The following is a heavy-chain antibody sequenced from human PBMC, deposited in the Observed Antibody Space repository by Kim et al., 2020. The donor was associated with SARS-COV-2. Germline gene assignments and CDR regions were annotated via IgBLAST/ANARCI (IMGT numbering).Heavy chain of an antibody. V-gene: IGHV3-30*18. Sequence: RGSLRLSCAASGFTFRSYGMHWVRQAPGKGLEWVTVISYDGNDKFYADSVQGRFTISRDNSKNTLYLQMNSLRAEDTAVYYCAKGSGGRNLIDSWGQGTLVTVSS. J-gene: IGHJ4*02. CDR2: ISYDGNDK. D-gene: IGHD2-15*01. CDR1: GFTFRSYG. CDR3: AKGSGGRNLIDS.